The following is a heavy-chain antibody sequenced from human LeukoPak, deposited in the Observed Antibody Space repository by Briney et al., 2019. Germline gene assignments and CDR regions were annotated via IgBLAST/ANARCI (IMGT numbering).Heavy chain of an antibody. Sequence: SQTLSLTCTVSGGSISSGDYYWSWIRQPPGKGLEWIGYIYYSGSTYYNPSLKSRVTISVDTSKNQFSLKLSSVTAADTAVYYCARDSYYYGSGSPNWYFDLWGRGTLVTVSS. J-gene: IGHJ2*01. V-gene: IGHV4-30-4*01. CDR1: GGSISSGDYY. CDR3: ARDSYYYGSGSPNWYFDL. D-gene: IGHD3-10*01. CDR2: IYYSGST.